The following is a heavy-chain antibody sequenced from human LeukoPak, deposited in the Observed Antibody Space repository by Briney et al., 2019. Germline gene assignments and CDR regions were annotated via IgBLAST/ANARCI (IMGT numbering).Heavy chain of an antibody. CDR3: ARMDLGELSLSIDY. Sequence: ASVKVSCMASGYTFTSYGISWVRQAPGQGLEWMGWISAYNGNTNYAQKLQGRVTMTTDTSTGTAYMELRSLRSDDTAVYYCARMDLGELSLSIDYWGQGTLVTVSS. V-gene: IGHV1-18*01. J-gene: IGHJ4*02. D-gene: IGHD3-16*02. CDR2: ISAYNGNT. CDR1: GYTFTSYG.